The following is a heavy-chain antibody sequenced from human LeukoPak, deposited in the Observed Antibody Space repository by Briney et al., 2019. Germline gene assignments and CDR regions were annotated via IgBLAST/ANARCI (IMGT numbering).Heavy chain of an antibody. V-gene: IGHV1-2*02. Sequence: ASVKVSCKASGFIFTDYYMHWVRQAPGQGLEWMGWINPHSGDTHYAQKFQGRVTMTRDTSISTAYMELSRLRSDDTADYYCARVAGGYNQYYFDYWGQGTLVTVSS. J-gene: IGHJ4*02. CDR1: GFIFTDYY. CDR3: ARVAGGYNQYYFDY. CDR2: INPHSGDT. D-gene: IGHD5-12*01.